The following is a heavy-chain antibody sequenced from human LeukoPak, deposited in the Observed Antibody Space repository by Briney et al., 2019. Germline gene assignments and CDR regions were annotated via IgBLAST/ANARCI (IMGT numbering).Heavy chain of an antibody. CDR1: GGSISNYY. CDR3: ARDSPNAFDI. CDR2: IYHSGST. V-gene: IGHV4-59*12. J-gene: IGHJ3*02. Sequence: PSETLSLTCTVSGGSISNYYWSWIRQPPGKGLEWIGYIYHSGSTYYNPSLKSRVTISVDRSKNQFSLKLSSVTAADTAVYYCARDSPNAFDIWGQGTMVTVSS.